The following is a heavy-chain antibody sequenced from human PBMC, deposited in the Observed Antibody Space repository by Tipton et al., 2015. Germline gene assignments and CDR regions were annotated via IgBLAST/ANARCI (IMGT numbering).Heavy chain of an antibody. CDR1: GGSISSSSYY. Sequence: TLSLTCTVSGGSISSSSYYWGWIRQSPGEGLEWIGTIYHSGNPRYNPSLKSRAIISVDTSKNQFSLKLNSVTATDTALYYCARVGSCSADTCYAYYFDYWGQGTLVTVSS. J-gene: IGHJ4*02. CDR3: ARVGSCSADTCYAYYFDY. D-gene: IGHD2-15*01. V-gene: IGHV4-39*01. CDR2: IYHSGNP.